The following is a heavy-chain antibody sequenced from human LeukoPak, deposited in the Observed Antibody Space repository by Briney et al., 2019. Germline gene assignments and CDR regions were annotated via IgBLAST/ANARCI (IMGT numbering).Heavy chain of an antibody. V-gene: IGHV1-24*01. J-gene: IGHJ4*02. D-gene: IGHD3-22*01. Sequence: GASVKVSCKVSGYTLTELSMHWVRQAPGKGLEWMGGFDPEDGETIYAQKFQGRVTMTEDTSTDTAYMELSSLRSEDTAVYYCATGEGYYDSSGYYYPPGYWGQGTLVTVSS. CDR2: FDPEDGET. CDR3: ATGEGYYDSSGYYYPPGY. CDR1: GYTLTELS.